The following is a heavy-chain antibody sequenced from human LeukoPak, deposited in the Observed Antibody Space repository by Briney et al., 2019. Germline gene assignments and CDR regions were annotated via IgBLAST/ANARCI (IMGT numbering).Heavy chain of an antibody. Sequence: GGSLRLSCAASGFTFSDYYMSWIRQAPGKGLEWVSYISSSGSTIYYADSVKGRFTISRDNAKNSLYLQMNSLRAEDTAVYYCAREGPHYDFWSGYQESYYYMDVWGKGTTVTVSS. CDR2: ISSSGSTI. CDR3: AREGPHYDFWSGYQESYYYMDV. CDR1: GFTFSDYY. D-gene: IGHD3-3*01. V-gene: IGHV3-11*04. J-gene: IGHJ6*03.